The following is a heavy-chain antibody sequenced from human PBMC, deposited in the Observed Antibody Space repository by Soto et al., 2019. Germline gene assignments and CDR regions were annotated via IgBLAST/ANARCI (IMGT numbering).Heavy chain of an antibody. CDR3: AMFTAGATRVFDV. CDR1: GGAISRYY. CDR2: IYYSGSP. D-gene: IGHD1-26*01. J-gene: IGHJ4*02. Sequence: SETLSLTCTPSGGAISRYYVSWSRRPPGKGLGWIGYIYYSGSPYYSPSLKSRVTISVDTSKNQFSLKLPSVTDADTSVFYCAMFTAGATRVFDVWGRGTLVTVCS. V-gene: IGHV4-59*12.